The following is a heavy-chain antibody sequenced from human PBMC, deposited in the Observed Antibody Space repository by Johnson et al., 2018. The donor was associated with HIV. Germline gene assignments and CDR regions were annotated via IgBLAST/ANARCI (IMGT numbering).Heavy chain of an antibody. CDR3: ARGVSRERQAGPDAFDI. V-gene: IGHV3-30*04. CDR1: GFTFSSYA. D-gene: IGHD1-26*01. J-gene: IGHJ3*02. CDR2: ISYDGSNK. Sequence: QVQLVESGGGVVQPGRSLRLSCAASGFTFSSYAMHWVRQAPGKGLEWVAVISYDGSNKYYADSVKGRFTISRDNSKNTLYLQMNSLRAEDTAGYYCARGVSRERQAGPDAFDIWGQGTMVTVSS.